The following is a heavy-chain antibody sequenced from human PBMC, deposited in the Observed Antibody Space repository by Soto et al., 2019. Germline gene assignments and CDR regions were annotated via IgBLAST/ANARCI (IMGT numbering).Heavy chain of an antibody. V-gene: IGHV1-3*01. CDR1: GYTFSSYV. Sequence: QVQVVQSGAEVKKPGASVKVSCKTSGYTFSSYVIHWVRQAPGQRPEWMGWINGGNGNTKFSQKFQDRVTLTRDTSASTAYMELSSLRSEDTAFYYCARDRNPHIYDKSGFFYADYWGQGTLVTVSS. J-gene: IGHJ4*02. CDR3: ARDRNPHIYDKSGFFYADY. CDR2: INGGNGNT. D-gene: IGHD3-22*01.